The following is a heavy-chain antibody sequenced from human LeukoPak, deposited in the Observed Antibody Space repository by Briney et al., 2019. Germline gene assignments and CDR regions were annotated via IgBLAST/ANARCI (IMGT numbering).Heavy chain of an antibody. V-gene: IGHV4-39*01. Sequence: PSETLSLTCAVSGASINNNNYYWGWIRQPPVKGLQWIGSISYTGTTYYNPSLESRVTISVDTSKSQFSLNLTSATAADTAFYYCAKHAYPGTTAPFGFWGQGTLVTVSS. D-gene: IGHD1-1*01. CDR3: AKHAYPGTTAPFGF. CDR2: ISYTGTT. J-gene: IGHJ4*02. CDR1: GASINNNNYY.